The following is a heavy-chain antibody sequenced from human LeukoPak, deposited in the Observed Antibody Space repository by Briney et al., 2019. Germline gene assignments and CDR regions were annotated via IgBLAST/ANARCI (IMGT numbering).Heavy chain of an antibody. V-gene: IGHV3-23*01. D-gene: IGHD3-3*01. CDR3: AKDRSGHYYFDY. CDR1: GFTFSTSA. CDR2: ISGSGGST. J-gene: IGHJ4*02. Sequence: PGGSLRLSCAASGFTFSTSAMSWVRQAPGKGLEWVPAISGSGGSTYYADSVKGRFTISRDNSKNTLYLQMNSLRAEDTAVYYCAKDRSGHYYFDYWGQGTLVTVSS.